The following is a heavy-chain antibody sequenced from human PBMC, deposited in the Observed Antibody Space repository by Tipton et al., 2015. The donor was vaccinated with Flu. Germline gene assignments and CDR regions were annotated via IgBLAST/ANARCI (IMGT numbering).Heavy chain of an antibody. J-gene: IGHJ6*02. CDR2: ISWNSDKI. V-gene: IGHV3-9*01. Sequence: SLRLSCAASGFTFDDYAMYWVRQAPGKGLEWVAGISWNSDKIAYADSVRGRFTMSRDNAKKSLSLQMNSLRAEDTALYYCAKGGYGDYRQYGMDVWGQGTTVTVSS. D-gene: IGHD4-17*01. CDR1: GFTFDDYA. CDR3: AKGGYGDYRQYGMDV.